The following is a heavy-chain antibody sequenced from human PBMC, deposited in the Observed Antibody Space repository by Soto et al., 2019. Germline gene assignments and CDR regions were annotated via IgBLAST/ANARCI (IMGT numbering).Heavy chain of an antibody. V-gene: IGHV1-18*01. Sequence: GASVKVSSKASGYTFTSYGISWVRQAPGQGLEWMGWISAYNGNTNYAQKLQGRVTMTTDTSTSTAYMELRSLRFDDTAVYYCARDGSPNFWSGYYTGDWFDPWGQGTLVTVSS. CDR3: ARDGSPNFWSGYYTGDWFDP. J-gene: IGHJ5*02. D-gene: IGHD3-3*01. CDR1: GYTFTSYG. CDR2: ISAYNGNT.